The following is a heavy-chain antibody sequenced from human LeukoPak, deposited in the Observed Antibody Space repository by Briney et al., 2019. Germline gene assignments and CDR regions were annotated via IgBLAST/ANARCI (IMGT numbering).Heavy chain of an antibody. CDR1: GGTFSSYA. Sequence: ASVKVSCKASGGTFSSYAISWVRQAPGQGLEWMGGIIPIFGTANYAQKFQGRVTITTDESTSTAYMELSSLRSEDTAVYYCARGSLRFLEWFRAKHRSLFPLDVWGKGTTVTVSS. V-gene: IGHV1-69*05. D-gene: IGHD3-3*01. J-gene: IGHJ6*04. CDR2: IIPIFGTA. CDR3: ARGSLRFLEWFRAKHRSLFPLDV.